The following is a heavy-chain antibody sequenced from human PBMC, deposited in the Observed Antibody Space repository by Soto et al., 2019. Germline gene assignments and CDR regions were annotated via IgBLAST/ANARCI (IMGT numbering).Heavy chain of an antibody. Sequence: EVVLVESGGGLVQPGGSLRLSCVASGFNFDDFAMHWVRQAPGKGLQWVSGIRWNGETPAYGDSGKGQFIISRDNARNAFFFEMNSLRPEHTAVCFCARVKPRIAYRDYSMDVWGKGTPVTVS. CDR3: ARVKPRIAYRDYSMDV. D-gene: IGHD2-21*01. V-gene: IGHV3-9*01. CDR2: IRWNGETP. CDR1: GFNFDDFA. J-gene: IGHJ6*03.